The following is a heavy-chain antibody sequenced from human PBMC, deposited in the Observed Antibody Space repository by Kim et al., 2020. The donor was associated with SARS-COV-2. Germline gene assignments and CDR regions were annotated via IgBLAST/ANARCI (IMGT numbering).Heavy chain of an antibody. CDR3: ARSPELYYDFWSGYPDIGDYYYYYYMDV. V-gene: IGHV4-59*01. Sequence: SETLSLTCTVPGGSISSYYWSWIRQPPGKGLEWIGYIYYSGSTNYNPSLKSRVTISVDTSKNQFSLKLSSVTAADTAVYYCARSPELYYDFWSGYPDIGDYYYYYYMDVWGKGTTVTVSS. CDR1: GGSISSYY. CDR2: IYYSGST. J-gene: IGHJ6*03. D-gene: IGHD3-3*01.